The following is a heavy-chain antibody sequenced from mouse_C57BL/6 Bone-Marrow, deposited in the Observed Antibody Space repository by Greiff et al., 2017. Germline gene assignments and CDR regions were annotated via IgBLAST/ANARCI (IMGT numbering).Heavy chain of an antibody. CDR1: GYTFTSYG. V-gene: IGHV1-81*01. CDR3: ARWGLRSCYAMDY. CDR2: IYTRSGNT. Sequence: QVQLQQSGAELARPGASVKLSCKASGYTFTSYGISWVKQRTGQGLEWIGEIYTRSGNTYYNEKFKGKATLTADKSSSTAYMELRSLTSEDSAVYFCARWGLRSCYAMDYWGQGTSVTVSS. D-gene: IGHD3-1*01. J-gene: IGHJ4*01.